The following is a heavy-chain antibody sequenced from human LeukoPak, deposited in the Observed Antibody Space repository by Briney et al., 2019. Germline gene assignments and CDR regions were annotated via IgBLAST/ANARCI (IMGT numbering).Heavy chain of an antibody. CDR2: ISSSSYI. D-gene: IGHD4-17*01. CDR3: ARGMNLYGDYGDY. J-gene: IGHJ4*02. CDR1: GFTFSSYS. Sequence: PGGSLRLSCAASGFTFSSYSMNWVRQAPGKGLEWVSSISSSSYIYYADSVKGRFTISRDNAKNSMYLQMNSLRAEDTAVYYCARGMNLYGDYGDYWGQGTLVTVSS. V-gene: IGHV3-21*01.